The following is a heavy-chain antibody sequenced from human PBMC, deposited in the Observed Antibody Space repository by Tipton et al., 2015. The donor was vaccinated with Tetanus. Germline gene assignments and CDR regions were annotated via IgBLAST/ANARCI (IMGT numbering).Heavy chain of an antibody. CDR2: VSDSGST. Sequence: TLSLTCTVSGGSMSNNYWSWIRQPPGKGLEWIGYVSDSGSTYSNPSLRSRIIISVDTSKNQFSLILSSVTAADTAVYYCARATPSGSYFVRYYSMDVGGQGTTVVVSS. CDR1: GGSMSNNY. V-gene: IGHV4-30-4*01. J-gene: IGHJ6*02. D-gene: IGHD3-22*01. CDR3: ARATPSGSYFVRYYSMDV.